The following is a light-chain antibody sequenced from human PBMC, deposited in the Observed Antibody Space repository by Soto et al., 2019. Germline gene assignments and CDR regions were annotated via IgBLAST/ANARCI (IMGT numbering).Light chain of an antibody. CDR2: DAS. J-gene: IGKJ1*01. V-gene: IGKV1-5*01. CDR1: QSISSW. CDR3: QQSYSTPPWT. Sequence: DIQMTQSPSTLSASVGDRVTITCRASQSISSWLAWYQQKPGKAPKLLIYDASSLESVVPSRFSGSGSGTEFTHTISSLQPDDFATYFCQQSYSTPPWTFGQGTKVEIK.